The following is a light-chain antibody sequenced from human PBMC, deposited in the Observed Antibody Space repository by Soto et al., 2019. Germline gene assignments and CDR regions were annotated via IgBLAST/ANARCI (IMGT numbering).Light chain of an antibody. J-gene: IGKJ4*01. CDR1: QNINNY. V-gene: IGKV1-33*01. Sequence: IQMTQSPSSLSASVGNRVTITGQASQNINNYLNWLQQKPGKGPNLLIYDASSLATGVPSRFSGSGSGTDFTLTISSLQPEDIAVYFCQHYDQSPFTFGGGTKVAIK. CDR2: DAS. CDR3: QHYDQSPFT.